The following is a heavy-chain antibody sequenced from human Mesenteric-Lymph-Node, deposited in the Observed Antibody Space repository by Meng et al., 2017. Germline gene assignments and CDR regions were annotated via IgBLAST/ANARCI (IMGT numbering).Heavy chain of an antibody. CDR2: IHHSGSA. J-gene: IGHJ4*02. D-gene: IGHD2-21*01. V-gene: IGHV4-30-4*01. Sequence: QPQLQDSGPGLVKPSQPLSLTCTVSGGSISSGDYYWSWIRQPPGKGLEWIGHIHHSGSAYYNPSLKSRVSISVDTSKNQFSLNLNSMTAADTAVYYCASFDHIPRRNYFDYWGQGTLVTVSS. CDR3: ASFDHIPRRNYFDY. CDR1: GGSISSGDYY.